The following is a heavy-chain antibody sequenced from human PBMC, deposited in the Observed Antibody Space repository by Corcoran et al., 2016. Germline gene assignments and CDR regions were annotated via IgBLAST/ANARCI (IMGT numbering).Heavy chain of an antibody. CDR1: GGSISSYY. CDR3: ARDGGLYCSGGSCYSDV. Sequence: QVQLQESGPGLVKTSETLSLTCTVSGGSISSYYWSWIRQPAGKGLEWIGRIYTSGSTIYNPSLKSRVTMSVDTFKNQFSLKLSSVTAADTAVYYCARDGGLYCSGGSCYSDVWGQGTTVTVSS. CDR2: IYTSGST. V-gene: IGHV4-4*07. J-gene: IGHJ6*02. D-gene: IGHD2-15*01.